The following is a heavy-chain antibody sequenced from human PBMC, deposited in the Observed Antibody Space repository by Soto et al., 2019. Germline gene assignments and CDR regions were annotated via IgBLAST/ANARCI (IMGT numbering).Heavy chain of an antibody. CDR3: ARDREGTGYYFDY. V-gene: IGHV3-33*01. J-gene: IGHJ4*02. CDR1: GFSLSNYA. Sequence: QVHLVESGGGVVHPGRSLRLSCATSGFSLSNYAIHWVRQAPGKGLEWVAVIWSDGSNKYYAESVKGRFSISRDNSKNTLYLQMNRLRAEDTAVYFCARDREGTGYYFDYWGQGTLVTVSS. CDR2: IWSDGSNK. D-gene: IGHD3-9*01.